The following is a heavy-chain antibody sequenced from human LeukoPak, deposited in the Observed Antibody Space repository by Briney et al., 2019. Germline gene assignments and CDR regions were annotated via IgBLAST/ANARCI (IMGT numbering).Heavy chain of an antibody. CDR3: TRRRVTYSNSSGRSRYYFDY. J-gene: IGHJ4*02. CDR2: NYPGDSDR. CDR1: GXTFSTYW. V-gene: IGHV5-51*01. Sequence: GESLKISCKGSGXTFSTYWSDWVRQMPGKGLEWMGINYPGDSDRRYSPSFQGQITMSADKSISTAYLQWSSLKASDTAMYFCTRRRVTYSNSSGRSRYYFDYWGQGTLVTVSS. D-gene: IGHD6-6*01.